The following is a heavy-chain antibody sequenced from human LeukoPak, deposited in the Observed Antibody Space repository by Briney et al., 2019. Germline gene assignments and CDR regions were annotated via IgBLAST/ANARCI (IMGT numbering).Heavy chain of an antibody. CDR1: GFTFGDYT. CDR2: ITWDGGNI. J-gene: IGHJ4*02. Sequence: PGRSLRLSCVTSGFTFGDYTVHWVRQVPGKGLEWLSGITWDGGNIAYADSVKGRFTISRDNAKSSLYLQMNSLRNEDMAFYFCAKGYTFHGVAHDSGYFDYWGQGTLVTVSS. D-gene: IGHD3-3*01. CDR3: AKGYTFHGVAHDSGYFDY. V-gene: IGHV3-9*03.